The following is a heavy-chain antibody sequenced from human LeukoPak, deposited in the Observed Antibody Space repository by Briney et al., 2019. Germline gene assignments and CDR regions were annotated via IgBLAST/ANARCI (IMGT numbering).Heavy chain of an antibody. CDR1: GYTFTGYY. V-gene: IGHV1-2*02. Sequence: VASVKVSCKPSGYTFTGYYIHWVRQAPGQGLEWMGWINPNSGGRNYAQKFQDRVTMTRDTSISTVYMELSRLKSDDTAVYHCARGPYDSSGYSDYWGQGTLVTVSS. D-gene: IGHD3-22*01. J-gene: IGHJ4*02. CDR2: INPNSGGR. CDR3: ARGPYDSSGYSDY.